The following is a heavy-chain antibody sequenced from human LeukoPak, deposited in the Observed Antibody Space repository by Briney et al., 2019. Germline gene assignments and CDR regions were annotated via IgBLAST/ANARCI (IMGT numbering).Heavy chain of an antibody. CDR1: GFTFSRYA. V-gene: IGHV3-30*04. Sequence: GGSLRLSCAASGFTFSRYAMHWVRQAPGKGLEWVAVISYDGRNKYYADSVKGRFTVSRDNSKNTLYLRMNSLRPEDTAVYKCAREEVGMVYFDYWGQGTLVTVSS. D-gene: IGHD3-3*01. CDR2: ISYDGRNK. CDR3: AREEVGMVYFDY. J-gene: IGHJ4*02.